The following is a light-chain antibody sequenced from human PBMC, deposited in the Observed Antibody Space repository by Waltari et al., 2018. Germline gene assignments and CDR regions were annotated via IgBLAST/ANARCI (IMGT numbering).Light chain of an antibody. V-gene: IGKV2-30*02. CDR3: MQATHWPWT. CDR1: QSLVHSDGNNY. Sequence: DVVMTQSPLSLPVPVGQPASISCRSSQSLVHSDGNNYLSWFHQRPGQSPGRLIFKVSHRDSGVPERFSGSGSGTDFTLKISRVEAEDVGVYYCMQATHWPWTFGQGTKVEIK. J-gene: IGKJ1*01. CDR2: KVS.